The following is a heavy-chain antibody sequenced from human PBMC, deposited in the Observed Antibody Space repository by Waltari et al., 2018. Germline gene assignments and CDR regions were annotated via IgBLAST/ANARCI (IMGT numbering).Heavy chain of an antibody. CDR2: IKEDGVEE. CDR1: GFTFSSYW. V-gene: IGHV3-7*04. J-gene: IGHJ4*02. CDR3: ARDPTRKFDY. Sequence: EVQLVESGGGLVQPGGYRRLPGAVSGFTFSSYWMTWVRQAPGKGWEWVASIKEDGVEEYYVGSVKGRFTISRDNARNSLYLQMNSLRADDTAVYYCARDPTRKFDYWGQGTLVTASS.